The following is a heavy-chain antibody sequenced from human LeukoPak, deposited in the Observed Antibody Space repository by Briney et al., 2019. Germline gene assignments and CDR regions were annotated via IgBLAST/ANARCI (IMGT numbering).Heavy chain of an antibody. D-gene: IGHD3-16*01. V-gene: IGHV1-46*01. CDR1: GYSFTSHY. CDR3: ARDISEGDYAWWFDP. Sequence: GASVKVSCKASGYSFTSHYMHWVRQAPGQGLEWMGLINPSGSATRYAQSFQGRVTMTRDLSTSTDYMELSSLRSVDTAVYFCARDISEGDYAWWFDPWGQGTLVTVAS. J-gene: IGHJ5*02. CDR2: INPSGSAT.